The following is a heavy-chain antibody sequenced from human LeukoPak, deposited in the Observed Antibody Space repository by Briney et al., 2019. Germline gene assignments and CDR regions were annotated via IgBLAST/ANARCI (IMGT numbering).Heavy chain of an antibody. Sequence: ASVKVSCKASGYTFTTYGISWVRQAPGQGLEWMGWISTYNGNTKYAQRLQGRVTMSTDTSTSTTYMEVRSLRSDDTAVYYCARQSSSSHLNEYYFDYWGQGTLVTVSS. D-gene: IGHD2-2*01. V-gene: IGHV1-18*01. CDR1: GYTFTTYG. CDR2: ISTYNGNT. J-gene: IGHJ4*02. CDR3: ARQSSSSHLNEYYFDY.